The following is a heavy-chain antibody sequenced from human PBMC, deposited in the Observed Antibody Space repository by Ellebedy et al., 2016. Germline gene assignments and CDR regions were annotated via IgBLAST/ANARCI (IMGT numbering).Heavy chain of an antibody. CDR1: GFTFSNYW. Sequence: GESLKISXVTSGFTFSNYWMSWLRQAPGKGLEWVANIKHDGAEKYYVDSVKGRFTISRDNAENSLYLQMNSLTAEDTAVYYCARDDKWAFDYWGQGTLVTVSS. CDR3: ARDDKWAFDY. CDR2: IKHDGAEK. J-gene: IGHJ4*02. V-gene: IGHV3-7*01. D-gene: IGHD1-26*01.